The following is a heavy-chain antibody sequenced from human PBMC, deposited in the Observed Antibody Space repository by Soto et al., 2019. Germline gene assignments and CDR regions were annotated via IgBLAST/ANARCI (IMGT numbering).Heavy chain of an antibody. Sequence: GGSLRLSCAASGFTFDDYAMHWVRQAPGKGLEWVSGISWNSGGIGYADSVKGRFTISRDNAKNSLYLQMNSLRAEDTALYYCAKAITILGVAHGPMATYGMDVWGQGTTVTVSS. J-gene: IGHJ6*02. V-gene: IGHV3-9*01. CDR1: GFTFDDYA. CDR3: AKAITILGVAHGPMATYGMDV. CDR2: ISWNSGGI. D-gene: IGHD3-3*01.